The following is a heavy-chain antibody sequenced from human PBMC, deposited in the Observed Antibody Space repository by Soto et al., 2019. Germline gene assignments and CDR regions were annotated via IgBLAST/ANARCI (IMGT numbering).Heavy chain of an antibody. J-gene: IGHJ4*02. D-gene: IGHD5-12*01. CDR3: ARDYTSGGYDY. V-gene: IGHV3-53*01. CDR2: LSDGGSS. CDR1: GFSVSSTY. Sequence: GGSLRLSCAASGFSVSSTYMSWVRQAPGKGLEWVSTLSDGGSSHYADSVTGRFSVSRDNSKNTLYLQMNGLRADDTAIYYCARDYTSGGYDYRGQGTQVTVSS.